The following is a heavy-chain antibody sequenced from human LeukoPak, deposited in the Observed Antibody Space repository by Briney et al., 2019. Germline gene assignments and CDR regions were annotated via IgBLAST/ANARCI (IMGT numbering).Heavy chain of an antibody. Sequence: SVKVSCKASGYTFTGYYMHWVRQAPGQGLEWMGGIIPIFGTANYAQKFQGRVTITADESTSTAYMELSSLRSEDTAVYYCAREATSSSWYVNWFDPWGRGTLVTVSS. J-gene: IGHJ5*02. CDR3: AREATSSSWYVNWFDP. CDR1: GYTFTGYY. D-gene: IGHD6-13*01. V-gene: IGHV1-69*13. CDR2: IIPIFGTA.